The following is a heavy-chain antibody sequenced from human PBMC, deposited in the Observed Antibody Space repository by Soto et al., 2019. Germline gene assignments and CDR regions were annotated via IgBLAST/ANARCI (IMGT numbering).Heavy chain of an antibody. V-gene: IGHV3-23*05. CDR3: AKDRVSDGIYSSDY. CDR2: IDLTGSTT. Sequence: GGSLRLSCAASGFTFSSYAMSWVRQAPGKGLEWVSFIDLTGSTTYYSDSVKGRFTVSKDISKKTVYLQMNSLRVEDTAIYYCAKDRVSDGIYSSDYWGRGVLVTVSS. D-gene: IGHD2-15*01. CDR1: GFTFSSYA. J-gene: IGHJ4*02.